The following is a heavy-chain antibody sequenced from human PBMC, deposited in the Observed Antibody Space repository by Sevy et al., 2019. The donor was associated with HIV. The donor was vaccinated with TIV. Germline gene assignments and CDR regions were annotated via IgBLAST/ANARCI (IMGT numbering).Heavy chain of an antibody. CDR3: AKVPAGGTTLYYYYYMDV. V-gene: IGHV3-30*02. D-gene: IGHD1-7*01. CDR2: IRYDGSNK. CDR1: GFTFSSYG. Sequence: GESLKISCAASGFTFSSYGMHWVRQAPGKGLEWVACIRYDGSNKYYADSVKGRFTISRDNSKNTLYLQMNSLRAEDTAVYYCAKVPAGGTTLYYYYYMDVWGKGTTVTVSS. J-gene: IGHJ6*03.